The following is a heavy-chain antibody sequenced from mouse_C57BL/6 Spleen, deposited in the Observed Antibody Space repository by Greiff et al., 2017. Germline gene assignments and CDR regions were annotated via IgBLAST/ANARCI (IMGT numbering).Heavy chain of an antibody. CDR1: GSNIKDDY. Sequence: EVQLQQSGAELVRPGASVKLSCTASGSNIKDDYMHWVKQRPEQGLEWIGWIDPENGDTEYASKFQGKATMTADTSSNTAYLQLISLTSEDTAVYYCTMYYGSSSVDNWGQGTTLTVSS. V-gene: IGHV14-4*01. CDR3: TMYYGSSSVDN. D-gene: IGHD1-1*01. CDR2: IDPENGDT. J-gene: IGHJ2*01.